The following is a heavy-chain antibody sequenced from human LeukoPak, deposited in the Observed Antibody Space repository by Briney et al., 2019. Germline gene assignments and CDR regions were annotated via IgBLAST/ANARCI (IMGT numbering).Heavy chain of an antibody. J-gene: IGHJ2*01. CDR1: GGSINSYY. Sequence: SETLSLTCTVSGGSINSYYWSWVRQPPGKGLEWIGYIYYSGSTNYNPSLKSRVTISVDTSKNQFSMKLSSVTAADTAVYYCARDPRSSGWFNWYFDLWGRGTLVTVSS. V-gene: IGHV4-59*12. CDR3: ARDPRSSGWFNWYFDL. CDR2: IYYSGST. D-gene: IGHD6-19*01.